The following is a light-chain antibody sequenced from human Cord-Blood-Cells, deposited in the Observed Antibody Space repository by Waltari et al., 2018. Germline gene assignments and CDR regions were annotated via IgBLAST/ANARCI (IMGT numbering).Light chain of an antibody. J-gene: IGLJ2*01. CDR1: SSNVGSIT. CDR3: AAWDDSLNGVV. Sequence: QSVLTQPPSASGTPGQTVTISCSGSSSNVGSITVTWYQQLPGTAPKLLIYSNNQRPSGVPDRFSGSKSGTSASLAISGLQSEDEADYYCAAWDDSLNGVVFGGGTKLTVL. CDR2: SNN. V-gene: IGLV1-44*01.